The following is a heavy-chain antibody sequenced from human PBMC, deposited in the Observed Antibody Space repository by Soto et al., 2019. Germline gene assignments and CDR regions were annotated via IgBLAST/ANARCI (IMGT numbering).Heavy chain of an antibody. CDR2: ISYDGSNT. CDR1: GFTFSSYG. CDR3: AKVGGLGGSYDISSSYYFDY. V-gene: IGHV3-30*18. J-gene: IGHJ4*02. Sequence: QVQLVESGVGVVQPGRSLRLSCVASGFTFSSYGMHWVRQAPGKGLEWVAIISYDGSNTYYADSVKGRFTISRDNSKTTLYLQMNSLRAEDTSVYYCAKVGGLGGSYDISSSYYFDYWGQGTLVTVSS. D-gene: IGHD1-26*01.